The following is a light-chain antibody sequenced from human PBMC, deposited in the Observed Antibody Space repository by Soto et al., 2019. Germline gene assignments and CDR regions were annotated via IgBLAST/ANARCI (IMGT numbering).Light chain of an antibody. CDR2: AAS. Sequence: IQITQSPSSLSASVGNRVTITCPASQSISSYLNWYQQKPGKAPKLLIYAASSLQSGVPSRFSGSGSGTDFTLTISSLQPEDFATYYCQQSYSTPWTFGQGTKVEIK. V-gene: IGKV1-39*01. J-gene: IGKJ1*01. CDR3: QQSYSTPWT. CDR1: QSISSY.